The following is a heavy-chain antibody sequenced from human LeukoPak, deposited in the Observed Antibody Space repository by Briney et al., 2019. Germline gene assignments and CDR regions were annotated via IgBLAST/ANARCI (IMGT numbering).Heavy chain of an antibody. CDR3: ARDGKAYCGGDCSQVDAFDI. V-gene: IGHV4-39*07. Sequence: SETLSLTCTVSGGSISSSSYYWGWIRQPPGKGLEWIESIYYSGSTYYNPSLKSRVTISLDTSNNQFSLKLRSVTAADTAVYYCARDGKAYCGGDCSQVDAFDIWGQGTMVTVSS. D-gene: IGHD2-21*02. J-gene: IGHJ3*02. CDR2: IYYSGST. CDR1: GGSISSSSYY.